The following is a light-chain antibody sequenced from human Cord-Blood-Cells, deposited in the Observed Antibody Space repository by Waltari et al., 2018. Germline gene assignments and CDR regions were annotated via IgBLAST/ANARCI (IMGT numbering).Light chain of an antibody. CDR1: ALPKQY. CDR2: KDS. CDR3: QSADSSGTYV. J-gene: IGLJ1*01. V-gene: IGLV3-25*03. Sequence: SYELTQPPSVSVSPGQTARIPCSGDALPKQYAFGYQQKPGQAPVLVIYKDSERPSGIPERFSGSSSGTTVTLTISGVQAEDEADDYCQSADSSGTYVFGTGTKVTVL.